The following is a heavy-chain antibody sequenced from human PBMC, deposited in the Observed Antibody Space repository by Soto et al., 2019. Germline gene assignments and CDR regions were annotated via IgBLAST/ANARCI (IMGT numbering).Heavy chain of an antibody. J-gene: IGHJ6*02. V-gene: IGHV4-39*01. CDR3: ARQGRGYCSGGSCYGYGMDV. Sequence: QLQLQESGPGLVKPSETLSLTCTVSGGSISSTIYSWGWIRQPPGKGLEWLGSILYSGSTYYNPSLKSRVTMSVDTSKNQFSLKLSSVTAADTAVYYCARQGRGYCSGGSCYGYGMDVWGQGTTVTVSS. CDR2: ILYSGST. D-gene: IGHD2-15*01. CDR1: GGSISSTIYS.